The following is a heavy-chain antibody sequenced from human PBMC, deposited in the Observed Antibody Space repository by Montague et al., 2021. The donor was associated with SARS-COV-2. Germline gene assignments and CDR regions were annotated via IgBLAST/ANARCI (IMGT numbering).Heavy chain of an antibody. CDR1: GFTFGNYA. J-gene: IGHJ3*02. V-gene: IGHV3-9*01. CDR3: ARVSADDTSGYYLNDAFDI. D-gene: IGHD3-22*01. CDR2: IIWNSGAI. Sequence: SLSLSLSASGFTFGNYAMHWVRQAPGKGLEWVSGIIWNSGAIAYADSVKGRFTISRDNAKNALYLQMNSLRAVDTAMYFCARVSADDTSGYYLNDAFDIWGQGTMVTVS.